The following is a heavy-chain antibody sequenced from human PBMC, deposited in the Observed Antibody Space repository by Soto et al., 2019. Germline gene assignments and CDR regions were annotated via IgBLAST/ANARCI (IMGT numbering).Heavy chain of an antibody. CDR1: GFIFSNFA. CDR3: VTAVRTRLDN. J-gene: IGHJ4*02. D-gene: IGHD3-10*01. Sequence: GGSLRLSCAASGFIFSNFAMYWVRRAPGKGLEWVSSIRQSGDRSSYADSAKGRFTISRDNSKNTLYLQMNSLRLDDTAVYYCVTAVRTRLDNWGPGTLVTVSS. V-gene: IGHV3-23*01. CDR2: IRQSGDRS.